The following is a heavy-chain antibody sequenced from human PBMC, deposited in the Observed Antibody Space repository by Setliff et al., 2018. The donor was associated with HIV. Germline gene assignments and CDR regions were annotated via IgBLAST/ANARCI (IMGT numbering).Heavy chain of an antibody. CDR1: GGTFSSYA. D-gene: IGHD3-22*01. Sequence: SVKVSCKASGGTFSSYAISWVRQAPGQGLEWMGGIIPIFRTAHYAQEFQGRVTITADEPTSTAYMELSSLRSEDTAVYYCARHASTWYYESSGPHFDYWGQGTLVTVSS. CDR2: IIPIFRTA. V-gene: IGHV1-69*13. J-gene: IGHJ4*02. CDR3: ARHASTWYYESSGPHFDY.